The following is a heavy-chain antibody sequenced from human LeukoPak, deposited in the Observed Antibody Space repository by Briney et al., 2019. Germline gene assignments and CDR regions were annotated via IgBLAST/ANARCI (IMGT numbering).Heavy chain of an antibody. CDR3: AREYYYDSSGYYGWFDP. V-gene: IGHV3-43*02. D-gene: IGHD3-22*01. J-gene: IGHJ5*02. Sequence: PGGSLRLSCAASGFTFDDYAVHWVRQAPGKGLEWVSLISGDGDSTYFADSVKGRFTISRDNAKNSLYLQMNSLRAEDTAVYYCAREYYYDSSGYYGWFDPWGQGTLVTVSS. CDR1: GFTFDDYA. CDR2: ISGDGDST.